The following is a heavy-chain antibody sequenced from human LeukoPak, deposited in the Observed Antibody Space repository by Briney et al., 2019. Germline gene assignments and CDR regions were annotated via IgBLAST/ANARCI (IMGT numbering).Heavy chain of an antibody. CDR2: ISSSGTYI. V-gene: IGHV3-21*01. D-gene: IGHD6-19*01. CDR1: GFTFSRFS. CDR3: ARGTLSSGPAFDY. Sequence: GGSLRLSCAASGFTFSRFSMNWVRQAPGKGLEWVSSISSSGTYIYYADSVKGRFTISRDSAKNSLYLQMNSLRAEDTAVYYCARGTLSSGPAFDYWGQETLVTVSS. J-gene: IGHJ4*02.